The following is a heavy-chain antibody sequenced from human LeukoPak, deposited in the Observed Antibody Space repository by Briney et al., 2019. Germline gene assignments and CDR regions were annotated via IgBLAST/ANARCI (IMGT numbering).Heavy chain of an antibody. V-gene: IGHV3-23*01. CDR1: GFTFSSFA. CDR3: AKDGGAAGDIDY. CDR2: ISASGAST. Sequence: PGGSLRLSCAASGFTFSSFAMSWVRQAPEKGLEWVSAISASGASTYYADSVKGRFTISRDNSKNTLYLQMNSLRAEDTAVYYCAKDGGAAGDIDYWGQGTLVTVSS. D-gene: IGHD6-13*01. J-gene: IGHJ4*02.